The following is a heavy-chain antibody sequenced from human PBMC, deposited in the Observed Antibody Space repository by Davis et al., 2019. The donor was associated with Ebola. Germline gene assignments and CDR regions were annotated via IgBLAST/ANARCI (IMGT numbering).Heavy chain of an antibody. Sequence: SETLSLTCAVYGGSFSGYYWSWIRQPPGKGLEWIGEINHSGSTNYNPSLKSRVTISVDTSKNQFSLKLSSVTAADTAVYYCARSLRFLEWFWFDPWGQGTLVTVSS. J-gene: IGHJ5*02. CDR3: ARSLRFLEWFWFDP. CDR1: GGSFSGYY. D-gene: IGHD3-3*01. V-gene: IGHV4-34*01. CDR2: INHSGST.